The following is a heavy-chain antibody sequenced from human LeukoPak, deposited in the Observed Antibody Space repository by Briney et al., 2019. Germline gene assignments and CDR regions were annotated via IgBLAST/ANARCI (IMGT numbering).Heavy chain of an antibody. CDR1: GFTFSSYG. CDR2: IYYSGST. D-gene: IGHD6-19*01. V-gene: IGHV4-59*05. Sequence: GSLRLSCAASGFTFSSYGMHWVRQAPGKGLEWIGSIYYSGSTYYNPSLKSRVTISVDTSKNQFSLKLSSVTAADTAVYYCADSYSSGWYYFDYWGQGTLVTVSS. J-gene: IGHJ4*02. CDR3: ADSYSSGWYYFDY.